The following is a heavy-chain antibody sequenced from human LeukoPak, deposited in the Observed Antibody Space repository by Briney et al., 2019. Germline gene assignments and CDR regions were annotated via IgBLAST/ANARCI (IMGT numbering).Heavy chain of an antibody. D-gene: IGHD6-13*01. V-gene: IGHV4-59*12. CDR2: IYYSGST. CDR1: GGSISSYY. J-gene: IGHJ5*02. Sequence: SETLSLTCTVSGGSISSYYWSWIRQPPGKGLEWIGYIYYSGSTNYNPSLKSRVTISVDTSKNQFSLKLSSVTAADTAVYYCARASYSSSWARKNWFDPWGQGTLVTVSS. CDR3: ARASYSSSWARKNWFDP.